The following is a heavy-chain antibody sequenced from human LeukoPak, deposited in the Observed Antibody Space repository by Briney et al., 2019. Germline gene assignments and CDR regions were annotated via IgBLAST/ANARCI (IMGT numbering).Heavy chain of an antibody. J-gene: IGHJ4*02. D-gene: IGHD3-22*01. V-gene: IGHV4-39*01. CDR3: ARPDYDSSGYPIGY. CDR2: IYYSGST. CDR1: GGSISSSSYY. Sequence: SETLSLTCIVSGGSISSSSYYWGWIRQPPGKGLEWIGSIYYSGSTYYNPSLKSRVTISVDTSKNQFSLKLSSVTAADTAAYYCARPDYDSSGYPIGYWGQGTLVTVSS.